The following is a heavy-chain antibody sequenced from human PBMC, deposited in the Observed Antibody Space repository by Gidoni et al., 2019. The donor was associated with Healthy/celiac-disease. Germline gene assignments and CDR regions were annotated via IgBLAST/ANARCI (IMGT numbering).Heavy chain of an antibody. Sequence: QLQLQESGPGLVKPSETLSLTCTVSGGSISSSSYYWGWTRRPPGKGLEWIGNVYYSGSTSYNPSLKSRVTTSVDTSKNHFSLKLSSVTAADTAVYYCAGYCSSTSCHKRAFEYWGQGTLVTVSS. J-gene: IGHJ4*02. V-gene: IGHV4-39*02. CDR3: AGYCSSTSCHKRAFEY. CDR1: GGSISSSSYY. CDR2: VYYSGST. D-gene: IGHD2-2*01.